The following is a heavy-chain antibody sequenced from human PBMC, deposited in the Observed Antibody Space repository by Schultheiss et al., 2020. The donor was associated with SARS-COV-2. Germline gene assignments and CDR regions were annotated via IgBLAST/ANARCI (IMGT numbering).Heavy chain of an antibody. CDR2: INHSGST. D-gene: IGHD3-10*01. V-gene: IGHV4-38-2*01. CDR3: ARLIKFPVRTYNWFDP. Sequence: SETLSLTCAVSGYSISSGYYWGWIRQHPGKGLEWIGEINHSGSTNYNPSLKSRVTISVDTSKNQFSLKLSSVTAADTAVYYCARLIKFPVRTYNWFDPWGQGTLVTVAS. J-gene: IGHJ5*02. CDR1: GYSISSGYY.